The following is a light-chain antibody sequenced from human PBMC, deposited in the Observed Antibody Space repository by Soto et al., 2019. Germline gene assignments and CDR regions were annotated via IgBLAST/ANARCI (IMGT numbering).Light chain of an antibody. V-gene: IGLV1-44*01. Sequence: QLVLTQPPSASGTPGQRVTISCSGSSSNIGSNTVNWYQQIPGTAPKLLIYSNNQRPSGVPDRFSGSKSGTSASLAISGLQSEYEADYYCAAWDDSLNGWVFGGGTKLTVL. CDR1: SSNIGSNT. J-gene: IGLJ3*02. CDR3: AAWDDSLNGWV. CDR2: SNN.